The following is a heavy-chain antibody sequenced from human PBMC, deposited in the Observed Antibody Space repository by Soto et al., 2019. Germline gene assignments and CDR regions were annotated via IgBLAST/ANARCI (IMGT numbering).Heavy chain of an antibody. CDR1: GFTLSNYW. V-gene: IGHV3-74*01. Sequence: XGSLRLSCAASGFTLSNYWMHWVRQIPGKGLEWVSRINADGSSTYYADSVKGRFNVSRDNAKKTLYVQMNSLRDEDTALYYCARTYGYSYGPIDYWGQGILVTVSS. J-gene: IGHJ4*02. CDR2: INADGSST. CDR3: ARTYGYSYGPIDY. D-gene: IGHD5-18*01.